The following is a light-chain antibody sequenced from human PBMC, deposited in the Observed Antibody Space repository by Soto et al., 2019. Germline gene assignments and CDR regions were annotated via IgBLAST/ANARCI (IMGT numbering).Light chain of an antibody. CDR1: RVGTES. V-gene: IGLV3-21*02. J-gene: IGLJ1*01. CDR2: DDS. Sequence: YELTQPPSVSVAPGQTARITCGGGRVGTESVHWYQQKPGQAPVLVVYDDSNRPSGIPERFSGSNSADTATLTITRVAAGDEADYYCQLWDTISDRYVFGTGTKVTVL. CDR3: QLWDTISDRYV.